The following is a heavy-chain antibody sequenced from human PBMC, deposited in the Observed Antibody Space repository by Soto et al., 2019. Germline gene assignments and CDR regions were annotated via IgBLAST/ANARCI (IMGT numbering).Heavy chain of an antibody. V-gene: IGHV4-31*02. Sequence: SETLSLTWTLSGASLHIGGYYWAWIRQNPGKGLEWIGYIYYTGVTYYNPSFGSRVNISVVTSKNQFSLELTSVTAADTAVYYCARDGSSTANWLDPWGQGLLVTV. J-gene: IGHJ5*02. CDR1: GASLHIGGYY. CDR3: ARDGSSTANWLDP. D-gene: IGHD2-2*01. CDR2: IYYTGVT.